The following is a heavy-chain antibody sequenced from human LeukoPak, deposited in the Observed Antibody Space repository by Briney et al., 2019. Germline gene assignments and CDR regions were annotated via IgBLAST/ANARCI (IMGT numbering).Heavy chain of an antibody. Sequence: GGSLRLSCAASGFTFSSYSMNWVRQAPGEGLEWVSSISSSSSYIYYADSVKGRFTISRDNAKNSLYLQMNSLRAEDTAVYYCARDLLPSSVAGTFCYWGQGTLVTVSS. CDR2: ISSSSSYI. CDR3: ARDLLPSSVAGTFCY. CDR1: GFTFSSYS. V-gene: IGHV3-21*01. D-gene: IGHD6-19*01. J-gene: IGHJ4*02.